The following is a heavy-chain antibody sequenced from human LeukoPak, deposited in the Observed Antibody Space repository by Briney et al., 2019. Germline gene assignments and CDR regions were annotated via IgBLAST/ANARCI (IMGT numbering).Heavy chain of an antibody. D-gene: IGHD6-6*01. Sequence: ASVKVSCKASGYTFTSYYMHWVRQAPGQGLEWMGIINPSGGSTSYAQKFQGRVTMTRDMSTSTDYMELSSLRSEDTAVYYCARAFSQEYSSSSGAFDIWGQGTMVTVSS. CDR2: INPSGGST. J-gene: IGHJ3*02. CDR3: ARAFSQEYSSSSGAFDI. V-gene: IGHV1-46*01. CDR1: GYTFTSYY.